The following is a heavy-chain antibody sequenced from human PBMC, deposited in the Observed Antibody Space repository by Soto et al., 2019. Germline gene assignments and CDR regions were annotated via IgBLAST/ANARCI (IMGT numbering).Heavy chain of an antibody. CDR3: APLTVSLSGPYGIHV. J-gene: IGHJ6*02. D-gene: IGHD2-15*01. CDR1: GYSVSSSDYY. CDR2: MFYSGLT. Sequence: SETLCLTCGVSGYSVSSSDYYWAWLRQPPGKGLEWIGSMFYSGLTYYNPSLKSRVTLSVDTSKNHFSVRLNSVTAADTAVYYCAPLTVSLSGPYGIHVWGQGTKVTVSS. V-gene: IGHV4-39*01.